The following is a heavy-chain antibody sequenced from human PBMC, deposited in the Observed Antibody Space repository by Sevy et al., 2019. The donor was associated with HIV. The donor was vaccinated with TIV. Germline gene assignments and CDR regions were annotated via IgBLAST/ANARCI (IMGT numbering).Heavy chain of an antibody. V-gene: IGHV4-59*13. D-gene: IGHD5-12*01. Sequence: SETLSLTCTVSGGSISSYYWSWIRQPPGKGLEWIGYIYYSGSTNYNPSLKSRVTISVDTSKNQLSLKLSSVTAADTAVYYCARVPPWLQWGRGAFDIWGQGTMVTVSS. CDR3: ARVPPWLQWGRGAFDI. J-gene: IGHJ3*02. CDR2: IYYSGST. CDR1: GGSISSYY.